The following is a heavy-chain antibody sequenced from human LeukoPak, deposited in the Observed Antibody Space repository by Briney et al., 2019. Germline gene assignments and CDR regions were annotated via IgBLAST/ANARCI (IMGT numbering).Heavy chain of an antibody. J-gene: IGHJ4*02. Sequence: PGRSLRLSCAASGFTFSDYAMHWVRQAPGKGLEWVAVISKDGSDKYYPGSVKGRFTISRDKSKNTLYLQMNSLKVEDTAVYYCARLPTFYFDSSHYHYDYWGRGTQVTVSS. CDR3: ARLPTFYFDSSHYHYDY. CDR1: GFTFSDYA. V-gene: IGHV3-30-3*01. CDR2: ISKDGSDK. D-gene: IGHD3-22*01.